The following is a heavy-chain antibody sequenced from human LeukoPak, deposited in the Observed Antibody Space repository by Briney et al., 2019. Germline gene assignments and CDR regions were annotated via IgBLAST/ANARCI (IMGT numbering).Heavy chain of an antibody. D-gene: IGHD4-17*01. J-gene: IGHJ4*02. Sequence: GGSLRLSCAASGFTFSNYAMNWVRQAPGKGLEWVSLISGTGGSTYYADSVKGRFTISRDNSKNTLYVQMNNLRAADPAVSSCARATTVTVFDSWGQGTLVTVSS. V-gene: IGHV3-23*01. CDR2: ISGTGGST. CDR3: ARATTVTVFDS. CDR1: GFTFSNYA.